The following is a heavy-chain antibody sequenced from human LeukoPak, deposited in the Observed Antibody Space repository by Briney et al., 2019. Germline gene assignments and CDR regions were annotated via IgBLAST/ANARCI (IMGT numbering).Heavy chain of an antibody. J-gene: IGHJ3*02. Sequence: GGSLRLSCAASGFTFSSYEMNWVRQAPGKGLEWVSGINWNGGTTVYADSVKGRFTISRDNAKNSLYLQMHSLRAEDTALYYCARVRVVWDLDDAFDIWGRGTMVTVSS. CDR2: INWNGGTT. V-gene: IGHV3-20*04. CDR1: GFTFSSYE. CDR3: ARVRVVWDLDDAFDI. D-gene: IGHD1-26*01.